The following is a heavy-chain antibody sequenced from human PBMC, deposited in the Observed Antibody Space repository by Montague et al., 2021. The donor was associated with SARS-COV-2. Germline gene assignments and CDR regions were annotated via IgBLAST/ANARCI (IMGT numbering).Heavy chain of an antibody. J-gene: IGHJ4*02. CDR1: GGSISSSSYY. Sequence: TLSLTCTVSGGSISSSSYYWGWIRQHPGKGLEWIGYIYYSGSTYYNPSLKSRVTISVDTSKNQFSLKLSSVTAADTAVYYCARDGRRTTVTPRGVITLRYFDYWGQGTLVTVSS. CDR2: IYYSGST. CDR3: ARDGRRTTVTPRGVITLRYFDY. V-gene: IGHV4-31*03. D-gene: IGHD4-17*01.